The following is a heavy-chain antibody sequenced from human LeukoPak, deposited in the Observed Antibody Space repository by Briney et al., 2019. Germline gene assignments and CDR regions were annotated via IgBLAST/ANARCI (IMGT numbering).Heavy chain of an antibody. V-gene: IGHV1-46*01. Sequence: ASVQVSCKASGYIFINYYIHWVRQAPGQGLEWMGLINPNGAYTTNAQKFQGRVTVTRDTSTSTVYMELSSLRSDDTAVYYCARDRDSSGRYYFDYWGQGSLVTVSS. CDR1: GYIFINYY. D-gene: IGHD3-22*01. CDR2: INPNGAYT. CDR3: ARDRDSSGRYYFDY. J-gene: IGHJ4*02.